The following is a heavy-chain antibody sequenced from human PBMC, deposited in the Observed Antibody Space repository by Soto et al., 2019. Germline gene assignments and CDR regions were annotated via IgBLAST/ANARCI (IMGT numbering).Heavy chain of an antibody. V-gene: IGHV4-61*01. Sequence: PSETLSLTCTVSGTFVSSGYYYLSCIRLPPGKGLEWIAYIGYSWSTNYNPSLKSRVAISLDTSNNRFPLKLSSVTAADTAVYYCASIVQRHGGLFSNYYYGVVEVAQGTPVTVSS. D-gene: IGHD2-2*01. CDR3: ASIVQRHGGLFSNYYYGVVE. CDR2: IGYSWST. CDR1: GTFVSSGYYY. J-gene: IGHJ6*02.